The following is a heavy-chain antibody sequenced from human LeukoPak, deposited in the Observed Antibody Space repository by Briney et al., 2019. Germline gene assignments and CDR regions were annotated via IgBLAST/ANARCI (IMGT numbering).Heavy chain of an antibody. D-gene: IGHD2-15*01. CDR1: GFTFSSYA. CDR3: AKEHCSGGSCYSHYFDY. V-gene: IGHV3-23*01. J-gene: IGHJ4*02. Sequence: GGSLRLSCAASGFTFSSYAMSWVRQAPGKGLEWVSGISGSGDITYYADSVKGRFTISRDNSKSTLYLQMNSLRAEDTAVYYCAKEHCSGGSCYSHYFDYWGQGTLVTVSS. CDR2: ISGSGDIT.